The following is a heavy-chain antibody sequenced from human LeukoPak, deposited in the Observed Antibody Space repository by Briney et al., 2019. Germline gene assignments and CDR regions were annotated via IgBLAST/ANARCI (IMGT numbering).Heavy chain of an antibody. CDR3: AKEPNWNYGY. CDR1: AFNVSSYY. CDR2: IYRGGTT. V-gene: IGHV3-66*01. J-gene: IGHJ4*02. D-gene: IGHD1-7*01. Sequence: GGSLRLSCASSAFNVSSYYMSWVRQAPGKGLDWVSVIYRGGTTYYADSVKGRYTMSRDNSKNTLYLQMNSLRAEDTAVYYCAKEPNWNYGYWGQGTLVTVSS.